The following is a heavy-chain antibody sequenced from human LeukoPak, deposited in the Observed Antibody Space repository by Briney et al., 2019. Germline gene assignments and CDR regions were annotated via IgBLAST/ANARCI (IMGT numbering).Heavy chain of an antibody. CDR2: INHSGST. V-gene: IGHV4-34*01. D-gene: IGHD2-21*02. CDR3: ARGPRSIVVVTAIPRGWFDP. CDR1: GGSFSGYY. J-gene: IGHJ5*02. Sequence: PSETLSLTCAVYGGSFSGYYWSWIRQPPGKGLEWIGEINHSGSTNYNPSLKRRVTISVDTSKNQFSLKLSSVTAADTAVYYCARGPRSIVVVTAIPRGWFDPWGQGTLVTVSS.